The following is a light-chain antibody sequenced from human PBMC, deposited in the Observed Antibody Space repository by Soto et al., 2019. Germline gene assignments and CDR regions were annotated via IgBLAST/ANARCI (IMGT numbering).Light chain of an antibody. CDR2: LEGSGSY. Sequence: QLVLTQSSSASASLGSSVKLTCTLSSGHSTYIIAWHQQQPGKAPRYLMKLEGSGSYKKGSGVPDRFSCSSSGADRYLTISNLQFEDEADYYCETWVSNTYVFGTGTKLTVL. CDR3: ETWVSNTYV. J-gene: IGLJ1*01. CDR1: SGHSTYI. V-gene: IGLV4-60*02.